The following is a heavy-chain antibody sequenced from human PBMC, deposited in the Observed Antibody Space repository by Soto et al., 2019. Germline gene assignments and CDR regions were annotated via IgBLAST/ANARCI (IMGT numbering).Heavy chain of an antibody. J-gene: IGHJ6*02. CDR1: GYTFTSYE. CDR3: AREGVRGMDV. V-gene: IGHV1-8*01. Sequence: QVQLVQSGAEVKKPGASVKVSCKASGYTFTSYEINWVRQATGQGLEWLGWMDTNSGNTGYAQKFQGRVTMTRNTSISTDYMELSSLSSEDTAVYYCAREGVRGMDVWGQGTTVTFSS. D-gene: IGHD3-16*01. CDR2: MDTNSGNT.